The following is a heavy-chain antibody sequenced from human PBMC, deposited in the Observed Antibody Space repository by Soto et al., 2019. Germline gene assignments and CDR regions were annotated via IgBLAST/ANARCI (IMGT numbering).Heavy chain of an antibody. CDR3: ACTVSSYYYSGMDV. J-gene: IGHJ6*02. D-gene: IGHD3-3*02. CDR1: GGTFSSYA. Sequence: QVQLVQSGAEVKKPGSSVKVSCKASGGTFSSYAISWVRQAPGQGLEWMGGIIPIFGTADYAQKFQGRVTLTADESTSTAYMERSSLRSEDTAVYYCACTVSSYYYSGMDVWGQGTTVTVSS. CDR2: IIPIFGTA. V-gene: IGHV1-69*12.